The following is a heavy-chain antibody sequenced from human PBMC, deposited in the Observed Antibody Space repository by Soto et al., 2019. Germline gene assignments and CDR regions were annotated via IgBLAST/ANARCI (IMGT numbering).Heavy chain of an antibody. CDR2: TYYGGNT. D-gene: IGHD3-10*01. CDR1: GDSISSSGHY. CDR3: ARSRVRGVATTDFFNY. Sequence: QVQLQESGPGLVKPSETLSLTCSVSGDSISSSGHYWVWIRQHPGKGLEWIGYTYYGGNTYYKSPLKSRVAIAVDASKNQVSLKMISVTAADTAVYYCARSRVRGVATTDFFNYWGQGILVIVSS. J-gene: IGHJ4*02. V-gene: IGHV4-31*03.